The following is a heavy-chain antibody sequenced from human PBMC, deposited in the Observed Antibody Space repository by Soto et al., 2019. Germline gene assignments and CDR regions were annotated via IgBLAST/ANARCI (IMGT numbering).Heavy chain of an antibody. V-gene: IGHV4-39*01. J-gene: IGHJ5*02. CDR2: IYYSGST. Sequence: SETLSLTCTVSGGSISSSSYYWGWIRQPPGKGLEWIGRIYYSGSTYYNPSLKSRVTISVDTSKNQFSLKLSSVTAADTAVYYCARHYCDILTGYNWFDPWGQGTLVTVSS. D-gene: IGHD3-9*01. CDR1: GGSISSSSYY. CDR3: ARHYCDILTGYNWFDP.